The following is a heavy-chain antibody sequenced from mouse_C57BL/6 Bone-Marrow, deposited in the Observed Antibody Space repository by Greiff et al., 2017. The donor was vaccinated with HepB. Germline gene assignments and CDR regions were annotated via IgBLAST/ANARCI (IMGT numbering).Heavy chain of an antibody. V-gene: IGHV1-69*01. CDR1: GYTFTSYW. CDR2: IDPSDSYT. D-gene: IGHD2-3*01. Sequence: VQLQQPGAELVMPGASVKLSCKASGYTFTSYWMHWVKQRPGQGLEWIGEIDPSDSYTNYNQKFKGKSTLTVDKSSSTAYMQRSSLTSEDSAVYYWAREGDDGMDCWGQGAAGTV. CDR3: AREGDDGMDC. J-gene: IGHJ4*01.